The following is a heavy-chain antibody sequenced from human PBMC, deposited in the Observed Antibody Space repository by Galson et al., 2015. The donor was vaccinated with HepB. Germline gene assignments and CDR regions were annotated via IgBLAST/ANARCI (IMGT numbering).Heavy chain of an antibody. CDR1: GFTFSSYG. D-gene: IGHD3-3*01. V-gene: IGHV3-33*01. CDR2: IWYDGSNK. CDR3: ARDGGYYDFWSSYYSKGYPGWFDP. Sequence: SLRLSCAASGFTFSSYGMHWVRQAPGKGLEWVAVIWYDGSNKYYADSVKGRFTISRDNSKNTLYLQMNSLRAEDTAVYYCARDGGYYDFWSSYYSKGYPGWFDPWGQGTLVTVSS. J-gene: IGHJ5*02.